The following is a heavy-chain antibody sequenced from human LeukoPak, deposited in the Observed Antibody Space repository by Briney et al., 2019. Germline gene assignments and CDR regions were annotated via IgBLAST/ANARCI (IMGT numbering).Heavy chain of an antibody. J-gene: IGHJ4*02. CDR3: ARALGYYSSYCGY. CDR2: INPNSGGT. V-gene: IGHV1-2*06. Sequence: ASVKVSCKASGYTFTGYYMHWVRQAPGQGLEWMGRINPNSGGTNYAQRFQGRVTMTRDTSISTAYMELSRLRSDDTAVYYCARALGYYSSYCGYWGQGTLVTVSS. D-gene: IGHD3-22*01. CDR1: GYTFTGYY.